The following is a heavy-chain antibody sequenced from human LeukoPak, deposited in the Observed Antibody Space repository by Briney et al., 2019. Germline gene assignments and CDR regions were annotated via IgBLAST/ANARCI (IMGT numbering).Heavy chain of an antibody. Sequence: PGGSLRLSCAASGFTFSSYAMHCVRQAPGKGLEWVSGISWNSGRIGYADSVKGRFTISRDNAKNSLYLQMNGLRAEDTALYYCAKDTAYSYGHGAFDIWGQGTMVTVSS. V-gene: IGHV3-9*01. CDR1: GFTFSSYA. J-gene: IGHJ3*02. CDR3: AKDTAYSYGHGAFDI. D-gene: IGHD5-18*01. CDR2: ISWNSGRI.